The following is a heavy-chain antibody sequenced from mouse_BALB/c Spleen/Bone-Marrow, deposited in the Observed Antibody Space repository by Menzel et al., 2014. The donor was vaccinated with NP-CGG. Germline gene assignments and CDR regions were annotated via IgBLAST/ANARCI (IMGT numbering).Heavy chain of an antibody. CDR1: GFDFSRYW. J-gene: IGHJ3*01. D-gene: IGHD2-3*01. CDR3: ARLGYYGGFAY. CDR2: INPDSSTI. Sequence: EVKLMESGGGLVQPGGSLKLSCAASGFDFSRYWMSWVRQAPGKGLEWIGEINPDSSTINYSPSLKDKFIISRDNAKNTLYLQMSKVRPGDTALYYCARLGYYGGFAYWGQGTLVTVSA. V-gene: IGHV4-1*02.